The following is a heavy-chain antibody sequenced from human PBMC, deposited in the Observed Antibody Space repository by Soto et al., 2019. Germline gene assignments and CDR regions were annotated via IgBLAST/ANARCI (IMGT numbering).Heavy chain of an antibody. V-gene: IGHV1-3*01. J-gene: IGHJ6*02. CDR2: INAGNGNT. CDR1: GDSFTSYA. CDR3: AREGGYDPDYYYGMDV. Sequence: ASVKLSCKACGDSFTSYAMHWVRQAPRQRLEWMGWINAGNGNTKYSQKFQGRVTITRDTSASTAYMELSSLRSEDTAVYYCAREGGYDPDYYYGMDVWGQGTTVTVSS. D-gene: IGHD5-12*01.